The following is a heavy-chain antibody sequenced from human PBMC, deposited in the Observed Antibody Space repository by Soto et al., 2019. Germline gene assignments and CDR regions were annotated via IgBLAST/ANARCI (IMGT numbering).Heavy chain of an antibody. V-gene: IGHV4-59*08. CDR2: IYYSGST. J-gene: IGHJ6*03. Sequence: SETLSLTCTVSGGSISSYYWSWIRQPPGKGLEWIGYIYYSGSTNYNPSLKSRVTISVDTSKNQFSLKLSSVTAADTAVYYCARSLRFPRGYYYYYYMDVWGKGTTVTVSS. CDR3: ARSLRFPRGYYYYYYMDV. D-gene: IGHD3-3*01. CDR1: GGSISSYY.